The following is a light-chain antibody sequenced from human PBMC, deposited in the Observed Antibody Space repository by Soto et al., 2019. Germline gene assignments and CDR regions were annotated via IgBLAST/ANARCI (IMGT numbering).Light chain of an antibody. CDR3: HQYNSWPWT. CDR2: GAS. Sequence: TQSSAPLSVSPGERATLSCRASQSVSSDLAWYQQKPGQAPRLLIYGASTRASGIPARFSGSGSGTDFTLTISSLQPEDFAIYSCHQYNSWPWTFGQGTKVDIK. J-gene: IGKJ1*01. CDR1: QSVSSD. V-gene: IGKV3-15*01.